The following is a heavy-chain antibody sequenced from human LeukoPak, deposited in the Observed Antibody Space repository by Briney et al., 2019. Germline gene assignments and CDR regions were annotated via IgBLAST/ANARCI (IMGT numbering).Heavy chain of an antibody. V-gene: IGHV1-18*01. J-gene: IGHJ4*02. Sequence: ASVKVSCKASGYTFTSYGISWVRQVPGQGLEWMGWISAYNGNTNYAQKLQGRVTMTTDTSTSTAYMELRSLRSDDTAVYYCARGYYDILTGYYDAGYYFDYWGQGTLVTVSS. CDR3: ARGYYDILTGYYDAGYYFDY. CDR1: GYTFTSYG. CDR2: ISAYNGNT. D-gene: IGHD3-9*01.